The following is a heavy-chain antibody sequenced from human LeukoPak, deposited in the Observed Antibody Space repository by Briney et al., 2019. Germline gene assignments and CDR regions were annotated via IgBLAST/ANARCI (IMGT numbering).Heavy chain of an antibody. CDR3: ARDQSGYFDY. CDR2: IKQDGSEK. J-gene: IGHJ4*02. Sequence: PGGSLRLSCAASGFTFSNYWMSWVRQAPGKGLEWVANIKQDGSEKYYVDSVKGRFTISRDNAKNSLYLQMNSLRAEDTAVYYCARDQSGYFDYWGQGTLVTVSS. V-gene: IGHV3-7*01. D-gene: IGHD3-10*01. CDR1: GFTFSNYW.